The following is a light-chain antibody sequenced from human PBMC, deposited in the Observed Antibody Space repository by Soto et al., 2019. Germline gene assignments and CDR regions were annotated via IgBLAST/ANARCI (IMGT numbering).Light chain of an antibody. CDR1: NSDVGGYNY. J-gene: IGLJ2*01. Sequence: QSALTQPPSASGSPGQSVTISCTGTNSDVGGYNYVSWYQQHPGKAPKLMIYEVNERPSGVPDRFSGSKSGNTASLTVSGLQAEDEADYYCSSYAGSNNLIFGGGTQLTVL. CDR2: EVN. CDR3: SSYAGSNNLI. V-gene: IGLV2-8*01.